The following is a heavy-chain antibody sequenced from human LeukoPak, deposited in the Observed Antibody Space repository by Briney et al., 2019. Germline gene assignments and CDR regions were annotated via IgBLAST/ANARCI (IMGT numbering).Heavy chain of an antibody. CDR2: FDHGRGET. D-gene: IGHD1-26*01. Sequence: ASVKVSCKVSGYTLTELSMHWVRQAPGKGLEWMGGFDHGRGETIYAQKFQGRVTMTEDTSTDTAYMELSSLRSEDTAVYLGATGGIWDLLNYWGQGTLVTVSA. V-gene: IGHV1-24*01. CDR3: ATGGIWDLLNY. CDR1: GYTLTELS. J-gene: IGHJ4*02.